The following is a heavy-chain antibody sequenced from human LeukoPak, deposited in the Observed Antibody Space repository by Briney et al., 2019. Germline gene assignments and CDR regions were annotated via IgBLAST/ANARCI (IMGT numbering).Heavy chain of an antibody. J-gene: IGHJ4*02. CDR3: FAEGAVAGPYDY. D-gene: IGHD6-19*01. CDR2: INSDGSST. V-gene: IGHV3-74*01. CDR1: GFTFSSYW. Sequence: GGSLRLSCAASGFTFSSYWMHWVRQAPGKGLVWVSRINSDGSSTSYADSVKGRFTISRDNAKNTLYLRMNSLRAEDTAVYYCFAEGAVAGPYDYWGQGTLVTVSS.